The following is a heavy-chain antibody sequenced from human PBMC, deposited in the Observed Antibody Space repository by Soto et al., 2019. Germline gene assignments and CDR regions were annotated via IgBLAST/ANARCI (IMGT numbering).Heavy chain of an antibody. V-gene: IGHV4-31*03. D-gene: IGHD5-18*01. CDR3: SRGILV. Sequence: QVQLQESGPGLVKPSQTLSLTCTVSGGSINSGGYCWSWPRQHPGKGLEWIGCISYGGSTSYNPSLKSRVTISVDTSKNQFSLKLTSVTAADTAVYYCSRGILVWGQGALITVSS. CDR1: GGSINSGGYC. CDR2: ISYGGST. J-gene: IGHJ4*02.